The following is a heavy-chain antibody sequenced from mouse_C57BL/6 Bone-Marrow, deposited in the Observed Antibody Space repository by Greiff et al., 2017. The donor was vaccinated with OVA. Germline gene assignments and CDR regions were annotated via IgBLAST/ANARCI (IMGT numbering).Heavy chain of an antibody. V-gene: IGHV1-69*01. CDR3: ARDRYGYDWTWFAY. Sequence: QVQLQQPGAELVMPGASVKLSCKASGYTFTSYWMHWVKQRPGQGLEWIGEIDPSDSYTNYNQKFKGKSPLTVDKSSSTAYMQLSSLTSEDSAVYYCARDRYGYDWTWFAYWGQGTLVTVSA. CDR1: GYTFTSYW. J-gene: IGHJ3*01. CDR2: IDPSDSYT. D-gene: IGHD2-2*01.